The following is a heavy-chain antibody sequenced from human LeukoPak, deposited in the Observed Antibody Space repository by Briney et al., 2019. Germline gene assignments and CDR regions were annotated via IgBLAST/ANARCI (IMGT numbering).Heavy chain of an antibody. V-gene: IGHV3-23*01. CDR3: AKRSYSSGWYSDY. J-gene: IGHJ4*02. CDR2: ISGSGGST. D-gene: IGHD6-19*01. CDR1: GFTFSSYA. Sequence: GGSLRLSCAASGFTFSSYAMSWVRQAPGKGLEWVSAISGSGGSTYYADSVKGRFTISRDKSKNTLYLQMNSLRAEDTAVYYCAKRSYSSGWYSDYWGQGTLVTVSS.